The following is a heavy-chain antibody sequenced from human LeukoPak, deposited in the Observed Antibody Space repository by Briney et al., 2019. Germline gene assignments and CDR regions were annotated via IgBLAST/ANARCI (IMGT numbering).Heavy chain of an antibody. V-gene: IGHV5-51*01. CDR3: ASEYCSGGNCYFDY. Sequence: GESLKISCKGSEDSFATYWIGWVRQMPGQGLEWMGIIFPGDSDTRYSPSFQGQVTISADKSISTAYLQWSSLKASDTAIYYCASEYCSGGNCYFDYWGQGTLVTVSS. D-gene: IGHD2-15*01. J-gene: IGHJ4*02. CDR1: EDSFATYW. CDR2: IFPGDSDT.